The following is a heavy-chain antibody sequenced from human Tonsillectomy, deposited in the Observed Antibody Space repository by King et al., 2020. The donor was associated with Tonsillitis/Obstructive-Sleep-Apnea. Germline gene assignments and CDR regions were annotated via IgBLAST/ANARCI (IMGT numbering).Heavy chain of an antibody. CDR2: ISAYIGET. D-gene: IGHD2-15*01. CDR3: ARDYCSGGSCYSEWFDP. J-gene: IGHJ5*02. Sequence: QLVQSGAEVKKPGASVKVSCKASGYTFTSYGITWVRQAPGLGLEWMGWISAYIGETKYGQKFQGRVAMTTDTSTSTAYMELRSLRSDDTAVYYCARDYCSGGSCYSEWFDPWGQGTLVTVSS. CDR1: GYTFTSYG. V-gene: IGHV1-18*01.